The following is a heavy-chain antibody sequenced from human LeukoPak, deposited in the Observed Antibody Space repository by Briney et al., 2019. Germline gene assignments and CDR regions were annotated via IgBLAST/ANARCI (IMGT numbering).Heavy chain of an antibody. CDR2: INHSGST. D-gene: IGHD3-10*01. J-gene: IGHJ5*02. CDR3: AREVLWFGDPRCWFDP. Sequence: TSETLSLTCAVYGGSFSGYYWSWIRQPPGEGLEWIGEINHSGSTNYNPSLKSRVTISVDTSKNQFSLTLSSVTAADTAVYYCAREVLWFGDPRCWFDPWGQGTLVTVSS. V-gene: IGHV4-34*01. CDR1: GGSFSGYY.